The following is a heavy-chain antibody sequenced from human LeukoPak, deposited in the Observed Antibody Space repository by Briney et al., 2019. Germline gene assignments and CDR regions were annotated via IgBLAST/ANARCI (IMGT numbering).Heavy chain of an antibody. V-gene: IGHV4-4*02. CDR3: ARGGFHYGSGNFYGPFAY. J-gene: IGHJ4*02. CDR1: GGSISSSNW. CDR2: IYHSGST. Sequence: PSGTLSLTCAVSGGSISSSNWWGWVRQPPEKGLEWIREIYHSGSTNYNPSLKSRVAISVDKSKNQFSLKLRSVTAADTAVYYCARGGFHYGSGNFYGPFAYWGQGALVTVSS. D-gene: IGHD3-10*01.